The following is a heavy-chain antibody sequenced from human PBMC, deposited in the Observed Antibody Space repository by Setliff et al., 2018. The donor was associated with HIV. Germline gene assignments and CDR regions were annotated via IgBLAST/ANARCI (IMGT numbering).Heavy chain of an antibody. V-gene: IGHV4-39*07. Sequence: SETLSLTCSVSGGSISSSRYYWGWIRQPPGKGLEWIGSIYYSGNTYYNPSLKSRVTISVDTSKNQFSLRLSSVTAADTAVYYCARGEQQLVRNAFDIWGQGTVVTVSS. CDR1: GGSISSSRYY. CDR3: ARGEQQLVRNAFDI. D-gene: IGHD6-13*01. CDR2: IYYSGNT. J-gene: IGHJ3*02.